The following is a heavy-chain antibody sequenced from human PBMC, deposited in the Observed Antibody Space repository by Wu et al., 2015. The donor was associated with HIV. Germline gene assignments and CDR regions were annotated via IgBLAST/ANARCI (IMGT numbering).Heavy chain of an antibody. CDR2: INPNSGAT. Sequence: QVQLVQSGAEVKKPGASVKVSCKASGYTSTGYYMHWVRQAPGQGLEWMGWINPNSGATNYAQKFQGRVTMTRDTSISTAYMELSRLRSDDTAVYYCARERAAAGTDFYAMDVWGQGTTVTVSS. V-gene: IGHV1-2*02. J-gene: IGHJ6*02. D-gene: IGHD6-13*01. CDR3: ARERAAAGTDFYAMDV. CDR1: GYTSTGYY.